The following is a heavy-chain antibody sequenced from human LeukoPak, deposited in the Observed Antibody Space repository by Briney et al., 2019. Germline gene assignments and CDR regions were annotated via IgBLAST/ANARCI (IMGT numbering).Heavy chain of an antibody. CDR3: ARERSTSGTDSDCYFDL. CDR1: GGSISSYNW. D-gene: IGHD1-1*01. CDR2: IHHGGST. V-gene: IGHV4-4*02. Sequence: SETLSLTCAVSGGSISSYNWWSWVRQPPGKGLEWIGEIHHGGSTNYNPSLKSRVTISVGKSKNQFSLRLSSVTAADTAVYYCARERSTSGTDSDCYFDLWGRGTLVTVSS. J-gene: IGHJ2*01.